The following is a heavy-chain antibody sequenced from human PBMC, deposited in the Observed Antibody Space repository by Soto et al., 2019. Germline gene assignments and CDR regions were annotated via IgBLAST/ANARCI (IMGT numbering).Heavy chain of an antibody. V-gene: IGHV4-59*01. J-gene: IGHJ6*03. CDR2: IYYSGST. D-gene: IGHD3-3*01. CDR3: ARTYYDFWSGYPKAYYYYMDV. Sequence: PSETLSLTCTVSGGSISSYYWSWIRQPPGKGLEWIGYIYYSGSTNYNPSLKSRVTISVDTSKNQFSLKLSSVTAADTAVYYCARTYYDFWSGYPKAYYYYMDVWGKGTTVTVSS. CDR1: GGSISSYY.